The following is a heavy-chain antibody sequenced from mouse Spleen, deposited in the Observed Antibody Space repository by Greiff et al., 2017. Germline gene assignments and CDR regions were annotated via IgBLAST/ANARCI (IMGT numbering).Heavy chain of an antibody. CDR2: INPSTGGT. J-gene: IGHJ2*01. CDR3: ARFWDY. Sequence: VQLKESGPELVKPGASVKISCKASGYSFTGYYMNWVKQSPEKSLEWIGEINPSTGGTTYNQKFKAKATLTVDKSSSTAYMQLKSLTSEDSAVYYCARFWDYWGQGTTLTVSS. V-gene: IGHV1-42*01. CDR1: GYSFTGYY.